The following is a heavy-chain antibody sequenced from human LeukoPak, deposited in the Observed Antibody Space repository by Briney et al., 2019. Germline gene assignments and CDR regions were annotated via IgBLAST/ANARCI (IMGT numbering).Heavy chain of an antibody. V-gene: IGHV3-9*03. CDR3: AKDKGDYGGNSGAFDI. CDR2: ISWNSGKI. CDR1: GFTFEDYA. D-gene: IGHD4-23*01. J-gene: IGHJ3*02. Sequence: GGSLRLSCAASGFTFEDYAMHGVRQAPGKGLEGVSDISWNSGKIGYADSVKALYPISRDHAKNSLCRQMISLRAEDMALYYCAKDKGDYGGNSGAFDIWGQGTMVTVSS.